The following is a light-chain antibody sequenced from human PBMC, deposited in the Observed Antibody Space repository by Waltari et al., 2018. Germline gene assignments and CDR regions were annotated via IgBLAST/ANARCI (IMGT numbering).Light chain of an antibody. Sequence: QSALTQPASGWGSPGQSITISCSGVGSAAGASDYVYWHQHHPGKAPQVIIYDVTNRPSGVSDRFSASKSANTASLTISRLQPEDEADYYCSSQTLDGLVLFGGGTRLTVL. V-gene: IGLV2-14*03. J-gene: IGLJ2*01. CDR2: DVT. CDR3: SSQTLDGLVL. CDR1: GSAAGASDY.